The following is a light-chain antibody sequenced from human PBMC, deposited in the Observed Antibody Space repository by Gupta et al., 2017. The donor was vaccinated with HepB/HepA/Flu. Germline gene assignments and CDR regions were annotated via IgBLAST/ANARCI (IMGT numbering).Light chain of an antibody. CDR1: QDISNY. CDR3: QQYDNLPLT. J-gene: IGKJ3*01. V-gene: IGKV1-33*01. CDR2: DAS. Sequence: DIKMTQSPSSLSASVGDRVTITCQASQDISNYLNWYQQKPGKAPKLLIYDASNFETGVPSRFSGSGSGTDFTFTISSLQPEDIATYYCQQYDNLPLTFGPGTKVDIK.